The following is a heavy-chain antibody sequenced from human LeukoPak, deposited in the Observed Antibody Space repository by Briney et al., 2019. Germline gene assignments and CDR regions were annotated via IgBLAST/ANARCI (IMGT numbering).Heavy chain of an antibody. Sequence: ASVKVSCKASGYTFSDYFIHWVRQAPGQGLEWMGRINPNTGGAEYAPKFQGWVTMTRDTSNSAAYLEVNRLISDDTAVYYCARDLTSTSNWEFDYWGQGTLVIVSS. J-gene: IGHJ4*02. CDR1: GYTFSDYF. CDR3: ARDLTSTSNWEFDY. V-gene: IGHV1-2*04. D-gene: IGHD1-26*01. CDR2: INPNTGGA.